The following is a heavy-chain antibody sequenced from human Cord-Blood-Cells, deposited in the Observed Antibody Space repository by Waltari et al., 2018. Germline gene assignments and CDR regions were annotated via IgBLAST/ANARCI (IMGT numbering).Heavy chain of an antibody. Sequence: QVQLVQSGAEVKKPGASVKVSCNASGYTFTSCGIRWVRQAPGQGLEWMGWISADNGNTNDAQTRQGRVTMTTDTSTSTAYMELRSLGSDDTAVYYCARARCTNGVCPADYWGQGTLVTVSS. CDR2: ISADNGNT. V-gene: IGHV1-18*04. CDR1: GYTFTSCG. J-gene: IGHJ4*02. D-gene: IGHD2-8*01. CDR3: ARARCTNGVCPADY.